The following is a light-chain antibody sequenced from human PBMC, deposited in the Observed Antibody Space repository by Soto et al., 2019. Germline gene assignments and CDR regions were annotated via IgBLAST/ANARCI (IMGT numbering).Light chain of an antibody. CDR1: NSDIGGYSY. J-gene: IGLJ2*01. CDR3: SSYTSIDTLDVL. V-gene: IGLV2-14*03. Sequence: QSVLTQPASVSGSPGQSITISCTGTNSDIGGYSYVSWYQQHPGKAPKLIIYDVTVRPSGVSNRFSGSKSGDTASLTISGLQAEDEADYYCSSYTSIDTLDVLLGGGTKLTVL. CDR2: DVT.